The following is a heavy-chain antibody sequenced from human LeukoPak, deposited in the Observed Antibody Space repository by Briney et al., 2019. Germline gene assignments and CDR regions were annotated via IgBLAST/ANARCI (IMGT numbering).Heavy chain of an antibody. V-gene: IGHV4-34*01. J-gene: IGHJ6*03. CDR3: ARENYYYYMDV. CDR2: INHSGST. Sequence: SETLSLTCAVYGGSFSGYYWSWIRQPPGKGLEWIGEINHSGSTNYNPSLKSRVTISVDTSKNQFSLKLSSVTAADTAVYYCARENYYYYMDVWGKGTTVTVSS. CDR1: GGSFSGYY.